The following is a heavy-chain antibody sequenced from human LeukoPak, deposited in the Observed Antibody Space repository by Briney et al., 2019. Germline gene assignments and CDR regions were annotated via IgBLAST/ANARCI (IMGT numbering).Heavy chain of an antibody. CDR2: IIPILGIA. CDR3: ARAHQRNMVRGAVLDYYYYMDV. CDR1: GGTFSSYA. J-gene: IGHJ6*03. D-gene: IGHD3-10*01. Sequence: SVKVSCKASGGTFSSYAISWVRQAPGQGLEWMGRIIPILGIANYAQKFQGRVTITADKSTSTAYMELSSLRSEDTAVYYCARAHQRNMVRGAVLDYYYYMDVWGKGTTVTVSS. V-gene: IGHV1-69*04.